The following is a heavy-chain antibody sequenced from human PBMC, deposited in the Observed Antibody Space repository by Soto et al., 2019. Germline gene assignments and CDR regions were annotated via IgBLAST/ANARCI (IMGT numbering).Heavy chain of an antibody. CDR2: ISNDGSST. Sequence: EVQLVESGGGLVQPGGSLRLSCVASGFTFSSYWMHWVRQAPGKGLVWVSSISNDGSSTIYTDPVKGRFTISRDNAKNTLYLQMNSLRAEDTAVYYCARLPNKSPQNWGQGTLVSVSP. CDR1: GFTFSSYW. V-gene: IGHV3-74*01. CDR3: ARLPNKSPQN. J-gene: IGHJ1*01.